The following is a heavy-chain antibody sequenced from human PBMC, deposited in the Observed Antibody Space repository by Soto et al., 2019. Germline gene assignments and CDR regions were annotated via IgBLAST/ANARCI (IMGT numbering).Heavy chain of an antibody. CDR1: GFTFSSYA. Sequence: EVQLLESGGGLVQPGGSLRLSCADSGFTFSSYAMSWVRQAPEKGLEWVSAIRGSGGSTYYADSVKGRFTISRDNSKNALYLQMNSLRAEDTAVYYCAKEGDGGGDCGLQHWGQGTLVSVSS. CDR2: IRGSGGST. V-gene: IGHV3-23*01. CDR3: AKEGDGGGDCGLQH. J-gene: IGHJ1*01. D-gene: IGHD2-21*02.